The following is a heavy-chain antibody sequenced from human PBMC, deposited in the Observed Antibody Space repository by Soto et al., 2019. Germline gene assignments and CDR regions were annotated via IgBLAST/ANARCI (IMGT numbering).Heavy chain of an antibody. Sequence: XGSLRLPCAASGFTFTRYRMNWVRQAPGKGLEWVSSISITTNYIYYGDSMKGRFTISRDNAKNSLYLEMNSLRAEDTAVYYCARESEDLTSNFDDWGQGTLVTVSS. CDR2: ISITTNYI. J-gene: IGHJ4*02. CDR1: GFTFTRYR. CDR3: ARESEDLTSNFDD. V-gene: IGHV3-21*06.